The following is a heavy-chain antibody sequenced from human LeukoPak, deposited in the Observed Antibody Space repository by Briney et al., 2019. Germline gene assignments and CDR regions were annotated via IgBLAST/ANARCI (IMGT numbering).Heavy chain of an antibody. CDR3: AREIRDLVVTAIGFDY. J-gene: IGHJ4*02. CDR1: GFTFSSYE. CDR2: ISSSGSTI. D-gene: IGHD2-21*02. V-gene: IGHV3-48*03. Sequence: XGSLRLSCAASGFTFSSYEMNWVRQAPGKGLEWVSYISSSGSTIYYADSVKGRFTISRDNAKNSLYLQMNSLRAEDTAVYYCAREIRDLVVTAIGFDYWGQGTLVTVSS.